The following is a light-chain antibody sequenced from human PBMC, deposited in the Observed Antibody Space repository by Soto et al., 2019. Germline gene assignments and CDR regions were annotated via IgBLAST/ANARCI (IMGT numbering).Light chain of an antibody. CDR3: QKASSFPLT. CDR2: AAS. V-gene: IGKV1D-12*01. CDR1: QGISSW. Sequence: DVQMTQSPSSVSASVGDRVTITCRASQGISSWLAWYQQKPGKAPNLLFYAASSLQSGVPSRFSGSGSGTDFTLTITHLQPEDFATYSCQKASSFPLTFGGGTKVDVK. J-gene: IGKJ4*01.